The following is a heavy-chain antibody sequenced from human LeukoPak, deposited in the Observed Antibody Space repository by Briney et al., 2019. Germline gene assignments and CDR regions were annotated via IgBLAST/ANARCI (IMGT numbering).Heavy chain of an antibody. CDR3: ARVGGYSSSPFDY. V-gene: IGHV4-39*07. D-gene: IGHD6-13*01. CDR2: IYYSGST. Sequence: SETLSLTCTVSSGSLSSSSYYWGWIRQPPGKGLEWIGSIYYSGSTYYNPSLKSRVTISVDTSKNQFSLKLSSVTAADTAVYYCARVGGYSSSPFDYWGQGTLVTVSS. CDR1: SGSLSSSSYY. J-gene: IGHJ4*02.